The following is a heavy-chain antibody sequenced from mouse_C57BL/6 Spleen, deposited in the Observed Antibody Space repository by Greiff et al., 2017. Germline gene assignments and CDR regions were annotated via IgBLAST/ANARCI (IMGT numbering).Heavy chain of an antibody. CDR2: IYPGSGST. J-gene: IGHJ3*01. D-gene: IGHD3-2*02. CDR3: ARVGESSGSLAY. CDR1: GYTFTSYW. V-gene: IGHV1-55*01. Sequence: VQLQQPGAELVKPGASVKMSCKASGYTFTSYWITWVKQRPGQGLEWIGDIYPGSGSTNYNEKFKSKATLTVDTSSSTAYMQLSSLTSEDSAVYYCARVGESSGSLAYWGEGTLGTVSA.